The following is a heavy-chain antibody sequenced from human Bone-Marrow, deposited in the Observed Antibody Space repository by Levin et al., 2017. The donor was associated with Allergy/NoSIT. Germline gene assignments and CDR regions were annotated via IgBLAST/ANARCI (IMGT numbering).Heavy chain of an antibody. CDR3: ARQVRGISNENRCDP. V-gene: IGHV4-39*01. Sequence: SQTLSLTCTVSGGSISRSGYYWGWFRQPPGKRPEWVGSIYYSGSTYYNPSLKSRVTISVDTSKNQFSLKLTSVPAADTAVYFCARQVRGISNENRCDPWGQGTLVTVSS. D-gene: IGHD3-10*01. CDR1: GGSISRSGYY. J-gene: IGHJ5*02. CDR2: IYYSGST.